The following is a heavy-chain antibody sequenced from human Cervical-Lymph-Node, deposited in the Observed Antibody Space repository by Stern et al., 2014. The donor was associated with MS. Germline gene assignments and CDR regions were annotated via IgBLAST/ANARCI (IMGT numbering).Heavy chain of an antibody. Sequence: QLVQSGAEVKKPGASVKVSCKASGYTFTSYYMHWVRQAPGQGLEWMGIINPSGGSTSYAQKFQGRVTMTRDTSTSTVYMELSSLRSEDTAVYYCARAYRGSYYGGGYYFDYWGQGTLVTVSS. CDR1: GYTFTSYY. V-gene: IGHV1-46*01. D-gene: IGHD1-26*01. CDR2: INPSGGST. CDR3: ARAYRGSYYGGGYYFDY. J-gene: IGHJ4*02.